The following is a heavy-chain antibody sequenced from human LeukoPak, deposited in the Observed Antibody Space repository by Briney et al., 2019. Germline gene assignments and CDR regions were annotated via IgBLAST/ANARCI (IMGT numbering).Heavy chain of an antibody. CDR3: ARLGRYHYMDV. J-gene: IGHJ6*03. D-gene: IGHD3-16*01. V-gene: IGHV1-18*01. Sequence: GASVKVSCKASGFTFTAYGINWMRQPPGQRLEWMGWISAYNGDTKYAHKIQSRVSMTTDTSTNTAYMEVRSLRADDTAVYYCARLGRYHYMDVWGKGTTVTVSS. CDR2: ISAYNGDT. CDR1: GFTFTAYG.